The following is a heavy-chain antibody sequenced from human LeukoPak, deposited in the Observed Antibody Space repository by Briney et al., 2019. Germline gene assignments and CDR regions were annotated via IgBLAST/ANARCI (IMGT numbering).Heavy chain of an antibody. CDR1: GFTFSSYW. D-gene: IGHD5-24*01. CDR3: AREEILDGDYGMDV. V-gene: IGHV3-7*01. Sequence: GGSLRLSCAASGFTFSSYWMSWVRQAPGKGLEWVANIKQGGSEKYYMDSVKGRFTISRDNAKNSLYLQMNSLRAEDTAVYYCAREEILDGDYGMDVWGQGTTVTVSS. J-gene: IGHJ6*02. CDR2: IKQGGSEK.